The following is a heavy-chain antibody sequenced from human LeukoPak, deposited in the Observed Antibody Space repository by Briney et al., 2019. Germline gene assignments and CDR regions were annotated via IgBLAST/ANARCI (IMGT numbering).Heavy chain of an antibody. Sequence: PGGSLRLSGAASGFTFSSYAMGWVRQAPGKGREGVSAISGSGGSTYYADSGKGRFTISRDNSKNTLYLQMNSLRAEDTAVYYCARERRYYYDSSGFYRYFDYWGQGTLVTVSS. CDR2: ISGSGGST. V-gene: IGHV3-23*01. CDR3: ARERRYYYDSSGFYRYFDY. D-gene: IGHD3-22*01. J-gene: IGHJ4*02. CDR1: GFTFSSYA.